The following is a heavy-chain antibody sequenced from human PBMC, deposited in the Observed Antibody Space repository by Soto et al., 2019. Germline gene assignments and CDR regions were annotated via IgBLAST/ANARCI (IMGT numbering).Heavy chain of an antibody. J-gene: IGHJ4*02. Sequence: GGSLRLSCAASGFTFSSYAMSWVRQAPGKGLEWVSAISGSGGSTYYADSVKGRFTISRDNSKNTLYLQMNSLRAEDTAVYYCANIPRCIAARPGYFDNWGQGTLVTVSS. CDR2: ISGSGGST. CDR1: GFTFSSYA. CDR3: ANIPRCIAARPGYFDN. D-gene: IGHD6-6*01. V-gene: IGHV3-23*01.